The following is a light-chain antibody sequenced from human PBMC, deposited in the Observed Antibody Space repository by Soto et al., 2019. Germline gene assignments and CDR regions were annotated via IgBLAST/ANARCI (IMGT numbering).Light chain of an antibody. J-gene: IGLJ1*01. CDR1: SSDVGGYDY. CDR2: EVS. Sequence: QSALTQPASVSGSPGQSITISCTGTSSDVGGYDYVSWYQHHPGKAPKLTIYEVSNRPSGVSNRFSGSKSGNTASLTISGLQAEHEAEYYFSSYTSSSTDVFGTGTKVTVL. CDR3: SSYTSSSTDV. V-gene: IGLV2-14*01.